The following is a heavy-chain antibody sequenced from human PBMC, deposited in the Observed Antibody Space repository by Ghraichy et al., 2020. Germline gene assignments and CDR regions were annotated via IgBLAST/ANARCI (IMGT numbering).Heavy chain of an antibody. J-gene: IGHJ3*02. CDR3: ARALDVERGYYDSSGFDI. V-gene: IGHV4-59*01. CDR2: IYYSGST. D-gene: IGHD3-22*01. CDR1: GGSISSYY. Sequence: SETLSLTCTVSGGSISSYYWSWIRQPPGKGLEWIGYIYYSGSTNYNPSLKSRVTISVDTSKNQFSLKLSSVTAADTAVYYCARALDVERGYYDSSGFDIWGQGTMVTVSS.